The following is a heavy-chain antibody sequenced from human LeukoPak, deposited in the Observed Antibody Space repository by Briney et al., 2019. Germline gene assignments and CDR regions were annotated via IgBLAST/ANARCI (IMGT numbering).Heavy chain of an antibody. CDR1: GGSISSSNW. D-gene: IGHD3-9*01. V-gene: IGHV4-4*02. J-gene: IGHJ4*02. Sequence: PSETLSLTCAVSGGSISSSNWWSWVRQPPGKGLEWIGEIYHSGSTNYNPSLKSRVTISVDKSKNQFSLKLSSVTAADTAVYYCARGQLRYFDWFIDYWGQGTLVTVSS. CDR3: ARGQLRYFDWFIDY. CDR2: IYHSGST.